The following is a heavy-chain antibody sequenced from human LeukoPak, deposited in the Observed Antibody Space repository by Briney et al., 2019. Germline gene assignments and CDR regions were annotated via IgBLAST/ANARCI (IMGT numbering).Heavy chain of an antibody. J-gene: IGHJ4*02. Sequence: EGSLRLSCVASGFPFSSYWMTWVRQAPGKGLEWVANIKQDGSKKSYVDSVKGRFTISRDNGKNSLYLQMNSLRAEDTAVYYCARYRHLGYWGQGTLVTVSS. V-gene: IGHV3-7*01. CDR3: ARYRHLGY. CDR1: GFPFSSYW. CDR2: IKQDGSKK.